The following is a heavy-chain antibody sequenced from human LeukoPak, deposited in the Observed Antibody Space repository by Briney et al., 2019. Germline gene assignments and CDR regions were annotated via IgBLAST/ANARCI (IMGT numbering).Heavy chain of an antibody. CDR2: TYYRSKWYN. V-gene: IGHV6-1*01. Sequence: SQTLSLTCAISGDSVSSNSVTWTWIRQSPSRGFEWLGRTYYRSKWYNDYVLSLKSRITITPDTSKNQFSLKLSSVTAADTAVYYCARGQEVLLWFGPPHQWFDPWGQGTLVTVSS. CDR1: GDSVSSNSVT. CDR3: ARGQEVLLWFGPPHQWFDP. J-gene: IGHJ5*02. D-gene: IGHD3-10*01.